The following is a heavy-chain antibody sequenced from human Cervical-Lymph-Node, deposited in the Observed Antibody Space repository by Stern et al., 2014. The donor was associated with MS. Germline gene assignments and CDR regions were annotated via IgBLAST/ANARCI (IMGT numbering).Heavy chain of an antibody. CDR2: IIPILGTA. CDR3: ARGELKEGLVRGMDV. V-gene: IGHV1-69*01. Sequence: QVQLVESGAEVKKPGSSVKVSCKASGGTFSSYAISWVRQAPGQGLERKGGIIPILGTANYAQKFQGRVTITADESTSTAYMELSSLRSEDTAVYYCARGELKEGLVRGMDVWGQGTTVTVSS. J-gene: IGHJ6*02. D-gene: IGHD1-26*01. CDR1: GGTFSSYA.